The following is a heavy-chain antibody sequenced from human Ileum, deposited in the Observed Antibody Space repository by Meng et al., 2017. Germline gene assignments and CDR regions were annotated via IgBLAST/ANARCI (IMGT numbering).Heavy chain of an antibody. D-gene: IGHD1-26*01. J-gene: IGHJ5*02. CDR1: GGSFSGYY. V-gene: IGHV4-34*01. CDR3: ARRVGATPYAYNWLDP. Sequence: QVQLQQWGAGLLKRPDIRSLPCGVYGGSFSGYYWNWIRQPPGKGLEWIGEIDHSGGTNYNPSLKNRVTISVDTSNNRFSLKLSSVKAADTALYFCARRVGATPYAYNWLDPWGQGTLVTVSS. CDR2: IDHSGGT.